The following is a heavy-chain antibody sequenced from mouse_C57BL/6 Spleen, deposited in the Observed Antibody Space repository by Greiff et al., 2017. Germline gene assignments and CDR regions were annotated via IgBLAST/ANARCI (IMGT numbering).Heavy chain of an antibody. CDR2: IYPRDGST. V-gene: IGHV1-85*01. Sequence: QVQLKQSGPELVKPGASVKLSCKASGYTFTSYDINWVKQRPGQGLEWIGWIYPRDGSTKYNEKFKGKATLTVDTSSSTAYMELHSLTSEDSAVYFCARGYYDYDWAYWGQGTLVTVSA. CDR1: GYTFTSYD. D-gene: IGHD2-4*01. CDR3: ARGYYDYDWAY. J-gene: IGHJ3*01.